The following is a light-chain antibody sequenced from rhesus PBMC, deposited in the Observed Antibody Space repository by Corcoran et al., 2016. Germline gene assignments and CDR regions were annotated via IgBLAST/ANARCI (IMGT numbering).Light chain of an antibody. J-gene: IGLJ6*01. CDR1: SRDVGGYTY. Sequence: QSAPTQPPSVSGSPGQSVTISCTGTSRDVGGYTYVSWYQQHPGKAPKLMIYEVSKRPSGVSDRFSGSKSGNPASLTISGLQAGDAADYYCCAYTASSTLVFGSGTKLTVL. CDR3: CAYTASSTLV. CDR2: EVS. V-gene: IGLV2S7*01.